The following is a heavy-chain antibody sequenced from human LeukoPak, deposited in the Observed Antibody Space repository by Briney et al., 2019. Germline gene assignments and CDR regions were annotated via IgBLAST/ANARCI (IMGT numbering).Heavy chain of an antibody. CDR3: ARSEEGITMVRIYYYYYGMDV. D-gene: IGHD3-10*01. V-gene: IGHV1-69*01. J-gene: IGHJ6*02. CDR1: GGTFSSYA. Sequence: ASVKVSCKASGGTFSSYAISWVRQAPGQGLEWMGGIIPIFGTANYAQKFQGRVTITADESTSTAYMELSSLRSEDTAVYYCARSEEGITMVRIYYYYYGMDVWGQGTTVTVSS. CDR2: IIPIFGTA.